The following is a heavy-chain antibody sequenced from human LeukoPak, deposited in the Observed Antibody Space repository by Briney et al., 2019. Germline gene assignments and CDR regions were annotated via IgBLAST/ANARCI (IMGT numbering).Heavy chain of an antibody. Sequence: ASVKVSCKASGYTFTGYYIHWVRQAPGQGLEWMGRINPSSGGTNYAQKFQGTVTMTRDTSISTAYMELSRLRSDDTAVYYCARKPEGMDVWGQGTTVTVSS. V-gene: IGHV1-2*06. CDR1: GYTFTGYY. D-gene: IGHD1-14*01. CDR2: INPSSGGT. J-gene: IGHJ6*02. CDR3: ARKPEGMDV.